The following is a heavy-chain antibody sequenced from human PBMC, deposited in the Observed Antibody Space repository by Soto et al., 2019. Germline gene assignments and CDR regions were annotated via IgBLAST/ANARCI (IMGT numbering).Heavy chain of an antibody. CDR1: GVTFGSYA. V-gene: IGHV3-23*01. D-gene: IGHD2-2*01. CDR2: ISGSGGST. Sequence: ALRLSCAASGVTFGSYAMSWVRQAPGKGLEWVSAISGSGGSTYYADSVKGRFTISRDNSKNTLYLQMNSLRAEDTAVYYCAKSKIPAAIPTGFDYWGQGTLVTVSS. J-gene: IGHJ4*02. CDR3: AKSKIPAAIPTGFDY.